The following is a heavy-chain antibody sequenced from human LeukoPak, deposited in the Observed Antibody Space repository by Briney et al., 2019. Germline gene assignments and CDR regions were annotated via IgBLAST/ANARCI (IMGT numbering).Heavy chain of an antibody. V-gene: IGHV3-23*01. CDR3: AKGQYYDFWSGYYPGNYHYYGMDV. D-gene: IGHD3-3*01. CDR2: ISGSGGST. J-gene: IGHJ6*02. CDR1: GFTFSSYA. Sequence: GGSLRLSCAASGFTFSSYAMSWVRQAPGKGLEWVSAISGSGGSTYYADSVKGRFTISRDNSKNTLYLQMNSLRAEDTAVYYCAKGQYYDFWSGYYPGNYHYYGMDVWGQGTTVTVSS.